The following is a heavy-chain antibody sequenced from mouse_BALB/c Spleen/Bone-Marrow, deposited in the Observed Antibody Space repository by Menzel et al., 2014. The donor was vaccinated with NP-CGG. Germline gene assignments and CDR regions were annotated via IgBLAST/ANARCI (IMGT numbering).Heavy chain of an antibody. CDR1: GFNTKDTY. D-gene: IGHD2-4*01. V-gene: IGHV14-3*02. J-gene: IGHJ3*01. CDR3: AVYDYEGFAY. CDR2: IDPANGNT. Sequence: EVQLQQSGAELVKPGASVKLSCTASGFNTKDTYMHWVKQRPEQGLEWIGRIDPANGNTKYDPEFQGKATITADTSSNTAYLQLSSLTSEDTAVYYCAVYDYEGFAYWGQGTLVTVSA.